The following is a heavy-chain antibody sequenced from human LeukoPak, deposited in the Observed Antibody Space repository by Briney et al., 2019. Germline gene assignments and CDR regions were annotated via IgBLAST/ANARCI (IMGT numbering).Heavy chain of an antibody. CDR1: GFTFSSYG. CDR3: AKGCSSGWSLHYYYYMDV. J-gene: IGHJ6*03. V-gene: IGHV3-23*01. CDR2: ISGSGGST. Sequence: GGSLRLSCAASGFTFSSYGMSWVRQAPGKGLEWVSAISGSGGSTYYADSVKGRFTISRDNSKNTLYLQMNSLRAEDTAVYYCAKGCSSGWSLHYYYYMDVWGKGTTVTISS. D-gene: IGHD6-19*01.